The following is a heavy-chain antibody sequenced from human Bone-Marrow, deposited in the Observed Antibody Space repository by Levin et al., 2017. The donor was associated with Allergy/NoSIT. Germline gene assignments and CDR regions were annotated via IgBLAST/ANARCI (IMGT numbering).Heavy chain of an antibody. CDR3: ARGRYSAFDY. Sequence: SQTLSLICTISGDSISSASVAWNWIRQSPSRGLEWLGRTYYRSRWSDDYAVSMKGRITVNPDPSKNQISLQLNSVTPEDSAVYYCARGRYSAFDYWGQGILVTVSS. CDR1: GDSISSASVA. D-gene: IGHD2-15*01. J-gene: IGHJ4*02. V-gene: IGHV6-1*01. CDR2: TYYRSRWSD.